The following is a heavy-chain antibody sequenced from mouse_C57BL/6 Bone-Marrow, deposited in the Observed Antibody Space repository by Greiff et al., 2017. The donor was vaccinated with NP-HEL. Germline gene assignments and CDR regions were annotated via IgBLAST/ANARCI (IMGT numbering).Heavy chain of an antibody. D-gene: IGHD1-1*01. J-gene: IGHJ4*01. Sequence: EVKLVESGGGLVQPGGSLKLSCAASGFTFSDYYMYWVRQTPEKRLEWVAYISNGGGSTYYPDTVKGRVTISRDNAKNTLYLQMSRLKSEDTAMYYCARRDYYGSSDYYAMDDWGQGTSVTVSS. CDR1: GFTFSDYY. CDR2: ISNGGGST. CDR3: ARRDYYGSSDYYAMDD. V-gene: IGHV5-12*01.